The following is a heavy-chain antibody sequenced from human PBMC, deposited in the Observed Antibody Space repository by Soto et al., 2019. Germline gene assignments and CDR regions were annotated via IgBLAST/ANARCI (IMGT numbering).Heavy chain of an antibody. V-gene: IGHV3-11*05. CDR1: GFTFSDYY. CDR3: AREYYYGMDV. CDR2: ITGSSDYT. J-gene: IGHJ6*02. Sequence: QVQLVESGGGLVRPGGSLRLSCAASGFTFSDYYITWIRQAQGQGLEWVSYITGSSDYTNYADSVKGRFTISRDNVKNSLYLQMNSLRAEDTDVYYCAREYYYGMDVWGQGTTVTVSS.